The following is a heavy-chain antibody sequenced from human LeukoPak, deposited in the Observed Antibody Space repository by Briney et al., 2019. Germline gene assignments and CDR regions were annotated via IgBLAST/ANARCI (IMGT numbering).Heavy chain of an antibody. J-gene: IGHJ4*02. CDR2: ISGSGGST. D-gene: IGHD1-26*01. Sequence: GGSLRLSCAASGFTVSSNYMSWVRQAPGKGLEWVSAISGSGGSTYYADSVKGRFTISRDNAKNSLYLQMNSLRAEDTAVYYCAREVGASEFDYWGQGTLVTVSS. CDR3: AREVGASEFDY. V-gene: IGHV3-11*04. CDR1: GFTVSSNY.